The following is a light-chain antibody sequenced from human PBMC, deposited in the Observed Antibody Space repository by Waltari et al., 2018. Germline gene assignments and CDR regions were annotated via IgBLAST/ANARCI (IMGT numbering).Light chain of an antibody. CDR2: GAS. CDR1: RSISSD. V-gene: IGKV3-15*01. Sequence: EVVMTQSPATLSVSPGERATLSCRASRSISSDLAWYQQKPGQAPRLLIYGASTRAIGIPARFSGSGSGTEFTFTISSLQSEDFAVYYCQQYNRWPPITFGQGTKLEI. J-gene: IGKJ2*01. CDR3: QQYNRWPPIT.